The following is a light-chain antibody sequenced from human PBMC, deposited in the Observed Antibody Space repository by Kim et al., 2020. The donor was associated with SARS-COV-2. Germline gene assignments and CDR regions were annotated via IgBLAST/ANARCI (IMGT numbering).Light chain of an antibody. J-gene: IGKJ4*01. CDR3: QQYNDYPLT. CDR1: QSLGNW. Sequence: SAAVGDRVPITCRASQSLGNWLAWYQQKPGITPNLLIYDASSLESGVPSRFSGNGSAPEFTLTISSLQPDDFATDYCQQYNDYPLTFGGGTKLEI. CDR2: DAS. V-gene: IGKV1-5*01.